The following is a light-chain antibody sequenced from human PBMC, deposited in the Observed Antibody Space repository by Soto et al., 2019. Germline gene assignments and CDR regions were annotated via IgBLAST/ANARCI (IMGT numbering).Light chain of an antibody. CDR2: LGS. CDR3: MQALQTPYT. Sequence: EIVMKQSPLPLPVTPGAPASISCKSSQSLLPSDGYNYLDWNLQKSGQSPQLVLYLGSNRASRVPARFSCSGSGSDFTLKISRVEAEDVWDSYCMQALQTPYTFDQANHLDIK. CDR1: QSLLPSDGYNY. V-gene: IGKV2-28*01. J-gene: IGKJ2*01.